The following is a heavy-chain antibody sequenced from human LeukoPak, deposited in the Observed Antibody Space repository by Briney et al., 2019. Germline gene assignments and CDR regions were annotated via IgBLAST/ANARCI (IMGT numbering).Heavy chain of an antibody. CDR1: GYTLTELS. V-gene: IGHV1-24*01. CDR2: FDPEDGET. D-gene: IGHD5-12*01. Sequence: ASVKVSCKVSGYTLTELSMHWVRQAPGKALEWKGGFDPEDGETIYAQKFQGRVTMTEDTSTDTAYMELSSLRSEDTAVYYCALNTRGGGTIREIDYWGQGTLVTVSS. J-gene: IGHJ4*02. CDR3: ALNTRGGGTIREIDY.